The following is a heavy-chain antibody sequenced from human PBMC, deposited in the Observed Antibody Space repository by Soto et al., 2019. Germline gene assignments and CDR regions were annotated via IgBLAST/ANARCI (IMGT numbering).Heavy chain of an antibody. J-gene: IGHJ6*02. D-gene: IGHD3-10*01. Sequence: LSLTCAVYGGSFSGYYWSWIRQPPGKGLEWIGEINHSGSTNYNPSLKSRVTISVDTSKNRFSLKLSSVTAADTAVYYCARANGSGYYYGMDVWGQGTTVTVSS. CDR2: INHSGST. CDR3: ARANGSGYYYGMDV. CDR1: GGSFSGYY. V-gene: IGHV4-34*01.